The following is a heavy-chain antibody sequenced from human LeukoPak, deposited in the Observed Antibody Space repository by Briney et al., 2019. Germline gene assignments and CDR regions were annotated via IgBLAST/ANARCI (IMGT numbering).Heavy chain of an antibody. CDR1: GGSFSGYY. J-gene: IGHJ4*02. V-gene: IGHV4-34*01. CDR3: ASRYDFWSGDY. Sequence: SETLSLTCAVYGGSFSGYYWSWIRQPPGKGLEWIGEINHSGSTNYNPSLKSRVTISVDTSKNQFSLKLSSATAADTAVYYCASRYDFWSGDYWGQGTLVTVSS. D-gene: IGHD3-3*01. CDR2: INHSGST.